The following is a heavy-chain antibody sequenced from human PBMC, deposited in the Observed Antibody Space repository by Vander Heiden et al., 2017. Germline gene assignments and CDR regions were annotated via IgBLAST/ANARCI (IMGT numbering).Heavy chain of an antibody. J-gene: IGHJ5*02. V-gene: IGHV3-23*01. D-gene: IGHD3-16*01. CDR3: AKDDGGKFLTSYES. CDR1: GFSFSSFV. CDR2: ISRSGDST. Sequence: DVQLLESGGGLVQPGGSLRLSCAASGFSFSSFVMSGVRQAPGKGLEWVSLISRSGDSTQYADPVKGRFTISRDNSKNMLYLQMNTLRAEDTAVYYCAKDDGGKFLTSYESWGQGTLVTVSS.